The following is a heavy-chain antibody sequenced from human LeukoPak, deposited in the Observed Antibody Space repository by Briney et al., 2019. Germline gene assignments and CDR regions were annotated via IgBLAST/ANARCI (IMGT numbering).Heavy chain of an antibody. CDR1: GGSISSYY. Sequence: NPSETLSLTCTVSGGSISSYYWSWIRQPAGKGLEWIGRIYASGSTNYNPSLKSRVTMSVDTSKNQFSLKLSSMTAADTAVYYCARATYYYDSSGSRRGPKLDYWGQGTLVTVSS. V-gene: IGHV4-4*07. CDR2: IYASGST. D-gene: IGHD3-22*01. CDR3: ARATYYYDSSGSRRGPKLDY. J-gene: IGHJ4*02.